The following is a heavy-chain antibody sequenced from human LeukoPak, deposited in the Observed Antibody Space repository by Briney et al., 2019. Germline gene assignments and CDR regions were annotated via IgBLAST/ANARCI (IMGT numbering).Heavy chain of an antibody. D-gene: IGHD2-15*01. Sequence: GGSLRLSCAASGFTFSSYATHWVRQAPGKGLEWVAVISYDGSNKYYADSVKGRFTISRDNSKNTLYLQMNSLRAGDTAVYYCARDYCSGGSCYFDYWGQGTLVTVSS. CDR1: GFTFSSYA. J-gene: IGHJ4*02. CDR3: ARDYCSGGSCYFDY. V-gene: IGHV3-30*04. CDR2: ISYDGSNK.